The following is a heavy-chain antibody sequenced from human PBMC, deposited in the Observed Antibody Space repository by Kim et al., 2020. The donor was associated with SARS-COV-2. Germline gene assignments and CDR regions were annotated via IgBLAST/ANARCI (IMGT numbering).Heavy chain of an antibody. V-gene: IGHV5-51*01. Sequence: GESLKISCKASGYSFTSYWIAWVRQMPGKGLEWMGIIYPGDSETTYSPSFQGQVTISADKSISTAYLQWSSLKASDTAMYFCARQRLGELSLSPLDYWGQGTLVTLSS. CDR3: ARQRLGELSLSPLDY. CDR2: IYPGDSET. D-gene: IGHD3-16*02. J-gene: IGHJ4*02. CDR1: GYSFTSYW.